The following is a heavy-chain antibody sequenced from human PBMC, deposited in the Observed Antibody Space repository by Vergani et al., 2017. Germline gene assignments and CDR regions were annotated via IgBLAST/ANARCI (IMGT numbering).Heavy chain of an antibody. CDR1: GGSFSGYY. V-gene: IGHV4-34*01. CDR2: INHRGST. D-gene: IGHD2-2*01. J-gene: IGHJ6*02. CDR3: ARVIGYCSSTSCYYYYGMDV. Sequence: QVQLQQWGAGLLKPSETLSLTCAVYGGSFSGYYWSWIRQPPGKGLEWIGEINHRGSTNYNPSLKSRVTISVDTSKNQFSLKLSSVTAADPAVYYCARVIGYCSSTSCYYYYGMDVWGQGTTVTVSS.